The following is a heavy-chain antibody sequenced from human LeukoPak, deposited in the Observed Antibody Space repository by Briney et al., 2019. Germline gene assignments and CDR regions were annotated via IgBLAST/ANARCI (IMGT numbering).Heavy chain of an antibody. Sequence: GGSLRLSCAASGFTFSNYWMHWVRQAPGKGLMWVSRIKSDGSRSTYADSVKGRFTISRDNAKKMLFLQMNSLTVDDTATYFCVRDLGSSGWYDTFDTWGQGTRVTVSS. D-gene: IGHD6-19*01. CDR2: IKSDGSRS. CDR1: GFTFSNYW. J-gene: IGHJ3*02. CDR3: VRDLGSSGWYDTFDT. V-gene: IGHV3-74*03.